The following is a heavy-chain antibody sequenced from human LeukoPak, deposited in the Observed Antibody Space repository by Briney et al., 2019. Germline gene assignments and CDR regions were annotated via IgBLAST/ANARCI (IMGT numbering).Heavy chain of an antibody. CDR1: GFTFSSYS. D-gene: IGHD3-16*01. J-gene: IGHJ4*02. V-gene: IGHV3-21*01. CDR2: ISSSSSYI. CDR3: ARVGMNGGGYFDY. Sequence: GGSLRLSCAASGFTFSSYSMNWVRQAPGKGPEWVSSISSSSSYIYYADSVKGRFTVSRDNAKNSLYLQMNSLRAEDTAVYYCARVGMNGGGYFDYWGQGTLVTVSS.